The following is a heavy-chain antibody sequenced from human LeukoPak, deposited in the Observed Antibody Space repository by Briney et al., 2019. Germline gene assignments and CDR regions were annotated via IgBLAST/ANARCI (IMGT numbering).Heavy chain of an antibody. CDR3: ARVAYYDFWSGSDFDY. V-gene: IGHV3-66*02. J-gene: IGHJ4*02. CDR2: IYSGGGT. D-gene: IGHD3-3*01. Sequence: GGSLRLSCAASGFTVSSNYMSWVRQAPGKGLEWVSVIYSGGGTYYADSVKGRFTISRDNSKNTLYLQMNSLRAEDTAVYYCARVAYYDFWSGSDFDYWGQGTLVTVSS. CDR1: GFTVSSNY.